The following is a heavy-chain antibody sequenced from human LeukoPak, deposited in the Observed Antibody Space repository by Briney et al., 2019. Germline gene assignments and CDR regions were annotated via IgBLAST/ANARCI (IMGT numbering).Heavy chain of an antibody. Sequence: PGGSLRLSCAASRFTFSNYDVYWVRQAPGKGLEWVTFARYDGVNKNYPDSVKGRFTISRDKSKNTVYLQMNSLRPKDTAMHYCARGLDYAIDYWGQGTLVTVSS. CDR2: ARYDGVNK. CDR3: ARGLDYAIDY. J-gene: IGHJ4*02. CDR1: RFTFSNYD. D-gene: IGHD4-17*01. V-gene: IGHV3-30*02.